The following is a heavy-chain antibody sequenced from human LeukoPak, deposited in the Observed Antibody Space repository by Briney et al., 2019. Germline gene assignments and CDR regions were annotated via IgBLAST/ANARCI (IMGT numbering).Heavy chain of an antibody. D-gene: IGHD1-26*01. Sequence: GGSLRLSCSASGFTFSSYTMNWVRQAPGKGLEWVSSISSTSSYIYYAESMKGRFTISRDNAKNSLYLQMNSLRAEDTAVYYCARDSGSYGTLWYFDYWGQGTLVTVSS. J-gene: IGHJ4*02. CDR1: GFTFSSYT. CDR3: ARDSGSYGTLWYFDY. CDR2: ISSTSSYI. V-gene: IGHV3-21*01.